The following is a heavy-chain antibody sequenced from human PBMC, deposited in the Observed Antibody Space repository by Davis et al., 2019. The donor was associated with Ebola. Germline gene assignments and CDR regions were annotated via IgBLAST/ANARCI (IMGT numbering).Heavy chain of an antibody. V-gene: IGHV4-4*08. Sequence: MPSETLSLTCTVSGGSISSYYWSWIRQAPGKGLEWIGYISTDGSTNYNPSLKSRVTLSIERSKKQFSLRLTSVTAADTGLYYCVTARDGDRHFDQWGQGTLLTVSS. CDR3: VTARDGDRHFDQ. J-gene: IGHJ4*02. CDR2: ISTDGST. CDR1: GGSISSYY.